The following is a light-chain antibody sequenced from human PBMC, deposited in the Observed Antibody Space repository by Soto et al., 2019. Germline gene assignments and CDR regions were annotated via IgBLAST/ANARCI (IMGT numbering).Light chain of an antibody. J-gene: IGKJ1*01. CDR1: QSLLHSNGYNY. Sequence: DIVMTQSPLSLPVTPGEPASISCRSSQSLLHSNGYNYLDWYLQKPGQSPQLLIYLGSNRASGVPDRFTGSQSGTDFTLHISRVEAEDVGVYYCMQSLQTPPTFGQATKVEIK. CDR2: LGS. V-gene: IGKV2-28*01. CDR3: MQSLQTPPT.